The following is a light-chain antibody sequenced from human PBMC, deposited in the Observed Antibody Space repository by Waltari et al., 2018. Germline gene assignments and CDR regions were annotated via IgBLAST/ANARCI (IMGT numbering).Light chain of an antibody. Sequence: SYELTQPPSVSVSPGQTASLTCSGDRLGDKYAYWYQQKPGQSPVRVLYQDSRRSSGIPERFAGSNSGNTATLTISGSQAMDEADYYCQAWDSNTVVFGGGTKLTVL. V-gene: IGLV3-1*01. CDR1: RLGDKY. CDR2: QDS. J-gene: IGLJ2*01. CDR3: QAWDSNTVV.